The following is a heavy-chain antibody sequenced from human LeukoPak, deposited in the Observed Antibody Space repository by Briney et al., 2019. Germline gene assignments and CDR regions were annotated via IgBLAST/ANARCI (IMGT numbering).Heavy chain of an antibody. CDR2: ISWNSGSI. CDR1: GFTFDDYA. Sequence: GRSLRLSCAASGFTFDDYAMHWVRQAPGKGLEWVSGISWNSGSIGYADSVKGRFTISRDNAKNSLYLQMNSLRAEDTALYYCAKDGDSSSWYRGGYYFDYWGKGTLVTVSS. D-gene: IGHD6-13*01. J-gene: IGHJ4*02. CDR3: AKDGDSSSWYRGGYYFDY. V-gene: IGHV3-9*01.